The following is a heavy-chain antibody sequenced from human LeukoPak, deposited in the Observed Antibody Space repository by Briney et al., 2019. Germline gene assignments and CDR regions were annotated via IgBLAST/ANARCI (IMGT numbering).Heavy chain of an antibody. D-gene: IGHD6-19*01. J-gene: IGHJ4*02. Sequence: QSGGSLRLSCAASGFTFSSYSMNWVRQAPGKGLEWVSYISGDSTTIYDADSVKGRFTISRDNAKNSLYLQMNSLRAEDTAVYYCARVGKQWPALWNWGQGTLVIVSS. CDR3: ARVGKQWPALWN. CDR1: GFTFSSYS. V-gene: IGHV3-48*01. CDR2: ISGDSTTI.